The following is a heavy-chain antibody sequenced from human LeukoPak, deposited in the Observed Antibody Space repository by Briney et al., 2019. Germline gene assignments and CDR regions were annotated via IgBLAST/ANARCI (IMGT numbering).Heavy chain of an antibody. V-gene: IGHV5-51*01. CDR2: IYPGDSNT. J-gene: IGHJ4*02. D-gene: IGHD1-26*01. Sequence: GESLKISCKGSGYSFTSYWIAWVRQMAGRGLEWMAIIYPGDSNTRYRPSFQGQVTISADKSISTAYLQWSSLKASDTAMYYCARSPGGSYHPFDYWGQGTLVTVSS. CDR3: ARSPGGSYHPFDY. CDR1: GYSFTSYW.